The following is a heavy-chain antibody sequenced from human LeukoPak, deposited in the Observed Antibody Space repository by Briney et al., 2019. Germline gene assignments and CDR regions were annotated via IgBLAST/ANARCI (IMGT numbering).Heavy chain of an antibody. CDR3: ARGDIIDAFDI. J-gene: IGHJ3*02. Sequence: SETLSLTCAVYGGSFSGYHWSWIRQPPGKGLEWIGEINHSGSTNYNPSLKSRVTISVDTSKNQFSLKLSSVTAADTAVYYCARGDIIDAFDIWGQGTMVTVSS. V-gene: IGHV4-34*01. D-gene: IGHD3-9*01. CDR1: GGSFSGYH. CDR2: INHSGST.